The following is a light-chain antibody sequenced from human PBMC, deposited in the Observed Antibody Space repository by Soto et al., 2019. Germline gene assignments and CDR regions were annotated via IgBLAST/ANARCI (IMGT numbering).Light chain of an antibody. CDR2: RNN. CDR3: AAWDDSLSGYV. Sequence: QSVLTPPPSASATLGQRVTISCSGSSSNIGSNYVYWYQQLPGTAPKLLIYRNNQRPSGVPDRFSGSKSGTSASLAISGLRSEDEADYYCAAWDDSLSGYVFGTGTKVTVL. CDR1: SSNIGSNY. V-gene: IGLV1-47*01. J-gene: IGLJ1*01.